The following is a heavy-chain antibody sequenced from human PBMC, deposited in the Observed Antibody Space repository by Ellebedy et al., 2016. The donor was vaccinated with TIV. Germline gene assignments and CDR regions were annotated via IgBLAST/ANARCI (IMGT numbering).Heavy chain of an antibody. J-gene: IGHJ6*02. Sequence: AASVQVSCKASGYTFTGYYMHWVRQAPGQGLQWMGRINPNSGSTNYAQKFQVRVTMTRDTSISTAYMELSRLRSDDTAVYYCARTRGNSGYDSYGMDVWGQGTTVTVS. CDR1: GYTFTGYY. CDR2: INPNSGST. V-gene: IGHV1-2*06. CDR3: ARTRGNSGYDSYGMDV. D-gene: IGHD5-12*01.